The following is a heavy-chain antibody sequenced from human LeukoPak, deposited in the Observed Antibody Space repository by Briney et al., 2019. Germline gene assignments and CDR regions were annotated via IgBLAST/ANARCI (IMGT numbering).Heavy chain of an antibody. CDR2: ISDSGGRT. J-gene: IGHJ4*02. Sequence: PGGSLRLSCAVSGITLSNYGMSWVRQAPGKGLEWVAGISDSGGRTKYADSVEGRFTISRDNSKNTLYLQMNSLRAEDTAVYFCAKRGVVIRVILVGFHKEAYYFDSWGQGALVTVSS. CDR1: GITLSNYG. CDR3: AKRGVVIRVILVGFHKEAYYFDS. V-gene: IGHV3-23*01. D-gene: IGHD3-22*01.